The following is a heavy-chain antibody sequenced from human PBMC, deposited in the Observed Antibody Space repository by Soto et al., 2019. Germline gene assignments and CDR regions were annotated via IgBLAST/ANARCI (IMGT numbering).Heavy chain of an antibody. Sequence: QVQLQESGPGLVKPSGTLSLSCAVSGDSISRRNWWSWVRQSPGQGLEWSGEIHHSGSTNYNLSRDSRVNISIDKSKDHISLSPPSATDADTDVYSCARARAVADAKVYGGDVWGQGTAVTVSS. CDR2: IHHSGST. CDR1: GDSISRRNW. J-gene: IGHJ6*02. CDR3: ARARAVADAKVYGGDV. V-gene: IGHV4-4*02.